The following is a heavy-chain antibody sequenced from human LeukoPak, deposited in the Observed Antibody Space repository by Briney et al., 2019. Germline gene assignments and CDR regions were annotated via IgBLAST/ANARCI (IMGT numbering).Heavy chain of an antibody. D-gene: IGHD2-15*01. V-gene: IGHV4-34*01. CDR1: GGSFSGYY. CDR3: ARGWDIVVVVAAGTFDY. CDR2: INHSGST. J-gene: IGHJ4*02. Sequence: PSETLSLICAVYGGSFSGYYWSWIRQPPGKGLEWIGEINHSGSTNYNPSLKSRVTISVDTSKNQFSLKLSSVTAADTAVYYCARGWDIVVVVAAGTFDYWGQGTLVTVSS.